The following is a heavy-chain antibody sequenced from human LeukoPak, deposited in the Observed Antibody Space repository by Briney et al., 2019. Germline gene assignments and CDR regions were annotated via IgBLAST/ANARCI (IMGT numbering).Heavy chain of an antibody. CDR2: ISSSSSTI. CDR3: ARDFGIAAAGGSSTHYYYYMDV. J-gene: IGHJ6*03. D-gene: IGHD6-13*01. V-gene: IGHV3-48*01. Sequence: GGSLRLSCAASGFTFSSYSMNWVRQAPGKGLEWVSYISSSSSTIYYADSVKGRFTISRDNAKNSLYLQMNSLRAEGTAVYYCARDFGIAAAGGSSTHYYYYMDVWGKGTTVTVSS. CDR1: GFTFSSYS.